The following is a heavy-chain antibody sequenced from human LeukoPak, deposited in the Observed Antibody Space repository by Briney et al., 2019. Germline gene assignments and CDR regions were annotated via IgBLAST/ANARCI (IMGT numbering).Heavy chain of an antibody. CDR2: ISYDGRHT. V-gene: IGHV3-30*08. CDR1: AFTFSGSA. J-gene: IGHJ4*02. D-gene: IGHD1-26*01. CDR3: ARGVGAGPYFDF. Sequence: PGRSLRLSCAASAFTFSGSAMHWVRQAPGKGLEWVALISYDGRHTYYADSLRGRFTISRDTSKNTLYLKMNSLTADDTAHYFRARGVGAGPYFDFWGPGTLVTVSS.